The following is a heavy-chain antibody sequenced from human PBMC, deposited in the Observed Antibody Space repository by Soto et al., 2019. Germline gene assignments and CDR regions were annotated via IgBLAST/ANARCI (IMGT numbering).Heavy chain of an antibody. Sequence: GASVKVSCKASGYNISSYDIIWVRQAAGQGLEWMGWMDPNRGRSDSVQNFRGRVTMTTNISASTAYMELSGLRSDDTGVYYCARAAYRSLWFLSHCAQGTLVTVSS. D-gene: IGHD3-9*01. J-gene: IGHJ1*01. CDR2: MDPNRGRS. V-gene: IGHV1-8*01. CDR1: GYNISSYD. CDR3: ARAAYRSLWFLSH.